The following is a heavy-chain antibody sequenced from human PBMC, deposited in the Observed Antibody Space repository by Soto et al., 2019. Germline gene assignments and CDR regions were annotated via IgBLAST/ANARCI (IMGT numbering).Heavy chain of an antibody. D-gene: IGHD2-8*01. CDR2: HYSGGST. CDR1: GFSVSSNY. V-gene: IGHV3-53*01. CDR3: ARGGGYCTPTSCAIDS. J-gene: IGHJ4*02. Sequence: PGGSVRLSCAISGFSVSSNYLSWVRQAPGKGLEWVSVHYSGGSTYYADSVQGRFTISRDKSNNTLYLQMRRVRAEDTAVYFCARGGGYCTPTSCAIDSWGRGTPVTVSS.